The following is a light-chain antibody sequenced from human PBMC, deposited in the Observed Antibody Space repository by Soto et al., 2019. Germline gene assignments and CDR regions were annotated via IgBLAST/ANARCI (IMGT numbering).Light chain of an antibody. Sequence: EIVLTQSPVTLSLSPGERATLSCRASQSVSSYLAWYQKKPGQAPRLLIYDAINRATGIPARFSGTGSGTDFSLTISSLEPEDFAVYYCQQRSNGLTFGGGTKVEIK. J-gene: IGKJ4*01. V-gene: IGKV3-11*01. CDR3: QQRSNGLT. CDR2: DAI. CDR1: QSVSSY.